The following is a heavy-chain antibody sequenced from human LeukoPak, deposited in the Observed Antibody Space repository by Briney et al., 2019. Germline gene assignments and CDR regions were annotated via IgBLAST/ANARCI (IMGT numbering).Heavy chain of an antibody. CDR3: ARDKGYSSSWYSGTMSY. CDR2: INPNSGGT. D-gene: IGHD6-13*01. CDR1: GYTFTGYY. V-gene: IGHV1-2*02. Sequence: ASVKVSCKASGYTFTGYYMHWVRQAPGQGLEWMGWINPNSGGTNYAQKFQGRVTMTRDTSISTAYMELSRLRSDDTAVYYCARDKGYSSSWYSGTMSYWGQGTLVTVSS. J-gene: IGHJ4*02.